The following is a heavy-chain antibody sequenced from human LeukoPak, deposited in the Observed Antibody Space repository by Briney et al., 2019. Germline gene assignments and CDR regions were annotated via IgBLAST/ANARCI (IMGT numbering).Heavy chain of an antibody. D-gene: IGHD3-10*01. CDR3: ARDKAPYYYGSGSYDHYFDY. Sequence: GGSLRLSCAASGFTFSSYWMSWVRQAPGKGLEWVANIKQDGSEKYYVDSVKGRFTISRDNAKNSLYLQMNSLRAEDTAVYYCARDKAPYYYGSGSYDHYFDYWGQGTLVTVSS. J-gene: IGHJ4*02. CDR1: GFTFSSYW. CDR2: IKQDGSEK. V-gene: IGHV3-7*01.